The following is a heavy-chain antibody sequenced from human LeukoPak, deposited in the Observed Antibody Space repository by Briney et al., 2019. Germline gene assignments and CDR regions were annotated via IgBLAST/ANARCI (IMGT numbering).Heavy chain of an antibody. J-gene: IGHJ6*04. V-gene: IGHV1-8*01. Sequence: ASVKVSCKASGYTFTSFDINWVRQAPGQGLDWMGWMNPSSGNTGYAQKFQGRVTMTRNISISTAYMELSSLRSDDSAVYFCARGLPRADWGTGTTVTVSS. CDR1: GYTFTSFD. CDR2: MNPSSGNT. CDR3: ARGLPRAD.